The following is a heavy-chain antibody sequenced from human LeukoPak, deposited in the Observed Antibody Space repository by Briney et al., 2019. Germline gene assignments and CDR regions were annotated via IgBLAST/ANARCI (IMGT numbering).Heavy chain of an antibody. V-gene: IGHV3-74*01. CDR2: IHRDGGMT. J-gene: IGHJ6*03. CDR1: GFTFTGNS. CDR3: VRETGTIGYYMDV. D-gene: IGHD2-15*01. Sequence: PGGSLRLSCAASGFTFTGNSMHWVRQGPGKGLVWVARIHRDGGMTRYADSVEGRFTISRDNAKSTLYLQMNSLRAEDTAIYYCVRETGTIGYYMDVWGKGTTVTVSS.